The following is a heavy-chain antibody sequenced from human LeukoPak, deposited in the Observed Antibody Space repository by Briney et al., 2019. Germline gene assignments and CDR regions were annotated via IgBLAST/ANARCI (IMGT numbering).Heavy chain of an antibody. J-gene: IGHJ6*04. V-gene: IGHV1-69*13. Sequence: SVKVSCKASGGTFSSYAISWVRQAPGQGLEWMGGIIPIFGTANYAQKFQGRVTITADESTSTAYMELSSLRSGDTAVYYCARTQARYYDILTGYYNARSYDYYYYCMDVWGKGTTVTVSS. D-gene: IGHD3-9*01. CDR3: ARTQARYYDILTGYYNARSYDYYYYCMDV. CDR1: GGTFSSYA. CDR2: IIPIFGTA.